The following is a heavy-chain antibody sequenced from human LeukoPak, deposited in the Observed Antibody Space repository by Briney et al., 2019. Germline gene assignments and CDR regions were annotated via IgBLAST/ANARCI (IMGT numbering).Heavy chain of an antibody. Sequence: SETLSLTCTVSGGSISTYYWSWIRQPPGKGLEWIGYIYYSGSTNYNPSLQSRVIISVDTSKSQFSLNLTSVTAADTAVYYCARGSYYYMDLWGTGTTVTVS. CDR2: IYYSGST. CDR3: ARGSYYYMDL. V-gene: IGHV4-59*01. CDR1: GGSISTYY. J-gene: IGHJ6*03.